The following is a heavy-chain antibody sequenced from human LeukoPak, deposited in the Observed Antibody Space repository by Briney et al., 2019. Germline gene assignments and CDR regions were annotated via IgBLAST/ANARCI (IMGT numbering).Heavy chain of an antibody. J-gene: IGHJ3*02. D-gene: IGHD3-22*01. CDR2: ISAYNGNT. CDR3: ARGYYYDISGAFDI. CDR1: VYTFTSYG. Sequence: ASVKLSCKASVYTFTSYGISWVRQSPGQGLEWMGWISAYNGNTNYAQKLQGRVTTTTDTSTSTAYMELRSLRSDDTAVYYCARGYYYDISGAFDIWGQGTMVTVSS. V-gene: IGHV1-18*01.